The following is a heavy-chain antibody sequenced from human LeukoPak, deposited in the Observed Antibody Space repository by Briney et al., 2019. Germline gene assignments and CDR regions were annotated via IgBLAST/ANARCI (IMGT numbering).Heavy chain of an antibody. J-gene: IGHJ4*02. D-gene: IGHD5-12*01. Sequence: PGRSLRLSCAASGFTFDDYAMHWVRQDPGKGLEWVSGISWNSGSIGYADSVKGRFTISRDNAKNSLYLQMNSLRAEDTALYYCAKDSIHSGYDHFDYWGQGTLVTVSS. CDR1: GFTFDDYA. V-gene: IGHV3-9*01. CDR2: ISWNSGSI. CDR3: AKDSIHSGYDHFDY.